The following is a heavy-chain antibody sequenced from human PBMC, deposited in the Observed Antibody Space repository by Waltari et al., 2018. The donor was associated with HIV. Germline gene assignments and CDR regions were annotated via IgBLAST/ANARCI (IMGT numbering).Heavy chain of an antibody. Sequence: EVQLLESGGGWVQPGGSLRLSCAASGFTFSRYAMSWVRQAPGKGVQGVAFISGSGGSTYYADAVKGRFTIARDNAKNTLYLQMNSLRAEDTVLYYCAKDIRTYYDSSGPLGYWGQGTLVTVSS. CDR2: ISGSGGST. J-gene: IGHJ4*02. V-gene: IGHV3-23*01. CDR1: GFTFSRYA. CDR3: AKDIRTYYDSSGPLGY. D-gene: IGHD3-22*01.